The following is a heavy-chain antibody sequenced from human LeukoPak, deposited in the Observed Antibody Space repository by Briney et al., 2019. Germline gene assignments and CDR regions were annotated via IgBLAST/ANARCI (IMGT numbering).Heavy chain of an antibody. Sequence: GGSLRLSCAASGFTFDDYAMHWVRQAPGKGLEWGSGISWNSGSIGYADSVKGRFTISRDNAKNSLYLQMNSLRAEDTALYYCAKDILATVTTDWYFDLWGRGTLVTVSS. D-gene: IGHD4-17*01. CDR1: GFTFDDYA. CDR3: AKDILATVTTDWYFDL. V-gene: IGHV3-9*01. J-gene: IGHJ2*01. CDR2: ISWNSGSI.